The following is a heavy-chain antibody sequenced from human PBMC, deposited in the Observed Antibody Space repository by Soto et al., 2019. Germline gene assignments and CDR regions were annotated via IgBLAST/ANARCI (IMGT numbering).Heavy chain of an antibody. D-gene: IGHD6-19*01. CDR2: IIPIFGTA. J-gene: IGHJ6*02. CDR1: GGTFSSYA. Sequence: SVKVSCKTSGGTFSSYAISWVRQAPGQGLEWMGGIIPIFGTANYAQKFQGRVTITADKSTSTAYMELSSLRSEDTAVYYCARGRSRFYSSGHYYGMDVWGQGTTVTVSS. V-gene: IGHV1-69*06. CDR3: ARGRSRFYSSGHYYGMDV.